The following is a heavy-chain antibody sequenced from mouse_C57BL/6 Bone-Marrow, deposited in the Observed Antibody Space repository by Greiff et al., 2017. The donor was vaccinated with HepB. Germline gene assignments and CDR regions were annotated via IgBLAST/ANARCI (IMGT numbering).Heavy chain of an antibody. Sequence: EVKLVESGAELVRPGASVKSSCTASGFNIKDDYMHWVKQRPEQGLEWIGWIDPENGDTEYASKFQGKATITADTSSNTAYLQLSSLTSEDTAVYYCTTLGTGTWGDAYWGQGTLVTVSA. D-gene: IGHD4-1*01. CDR3: TTLGTGTWGDAY. CDR1: GFNIKDDY. V-gene: IGHV14-4*01. J-gene: IGHJ3*01. CDR2: IDPENGDT.